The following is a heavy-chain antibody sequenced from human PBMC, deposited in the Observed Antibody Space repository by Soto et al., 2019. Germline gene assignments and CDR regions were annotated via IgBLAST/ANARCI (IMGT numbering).Heavy chain of an antibody. CDR3: ARHIRYYDSGDYGMDV. D-gene: IGHD3-22*01. Sequence: PGESLKISCKGSGYSFTSYWIGWVRQMPGKGLEWMGIIYPGDSDARYSPSFQGQVTISADKSISTAYLQWSSLKASDTAMYYCARHIRYYDSGDYGMDVWGQGTTVTVSS. CDR2: IYPGDSDA. CDR1: GYSFTSYW. J-gene: IGHJ6*02. V-gene: IGHV5-51*01.